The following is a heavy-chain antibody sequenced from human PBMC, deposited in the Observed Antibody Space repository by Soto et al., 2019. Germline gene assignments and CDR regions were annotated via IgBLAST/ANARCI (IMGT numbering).Heavy chain of an antibody. CDR2: ISYDGSNK. CDR1: GFTFSSYA. J-gene: IGHJ4*02. V-gene: IGHV3-30-3*01. D-gene: IGHD3-10*01. CDR3: ARDTMVRGVIPYALTPNPHFDY. Sequence: LGGSLRLSCAASGFTFSSYAMHWVRQAPGKGLEWVAVISYDGSNKYYADSVKGRFTISRDNSKNTLYLQMNSLRAEDTAVYYCARDTMVRGVIPYALTPNPHFDYWGQGTLVTVSS.